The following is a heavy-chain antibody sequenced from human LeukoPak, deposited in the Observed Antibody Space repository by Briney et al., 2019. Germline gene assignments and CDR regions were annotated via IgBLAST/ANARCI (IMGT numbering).Heavy chain of an antibody. D-gene: IGHD5-18*01. CDR2: ISGSGGST. CDR3: ARAFGYSYGYANLDY. Sequence: PGGSLRLSCAASGFTFSSYAMSWVRQAPGKGLEWVSAISGSGGSTYYADSVKGRFTISRDNSKNTLYLQMNSLRAEDTAVYYCARAFGYSYGYANLDYWGQGTLVTVSS. CDR1: GFTFSSYA. J-gene: IGHJ4*02. V-gene: IGHV3-23*01.